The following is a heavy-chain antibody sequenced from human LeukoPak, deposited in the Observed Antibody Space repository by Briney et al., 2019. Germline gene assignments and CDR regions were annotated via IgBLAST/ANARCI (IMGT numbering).Heavy chain of an antibody. Sequence: GGSLRLSCAASGFTFSSYWMSWVRQAPGKGLEWVANIKQDGSEKYYVDSVKGRFTISRDNAKNSLNLQMNSLRAEDTAVYYCARCQNQWGLRFYYYYYYMDVWGKGTTVTISS. CDR1: GFTFSSYW. CDR3: ARCQNQWGLRFYYYYYYMDV. CDR2: IKQDGSEK. J-gene: IGHJ6*03. V-gene: IGHV3-7*01. D-gene: IGHD5-12*01.